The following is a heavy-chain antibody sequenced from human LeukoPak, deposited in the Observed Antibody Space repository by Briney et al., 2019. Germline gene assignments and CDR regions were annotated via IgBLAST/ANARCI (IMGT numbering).Heavy chain of an antibody. D-gene: IGHD4-11*01. Sequence: ASVKVSCKASGGTFSRHAITWVRQAPGQGLEWMGGIIPIFGTANYAQKFQGRVTITADESTSTAYMELSSLRSEDTAVYYCARGLLSTVEYWGQGTLVTVSS. CDR3: ARGLLSTVEY. CDR1: GGTFSRHA. CDR2: IIPIFGTA. J-gene: IGHJ4*01. V-gene: IGHV1-69*13.